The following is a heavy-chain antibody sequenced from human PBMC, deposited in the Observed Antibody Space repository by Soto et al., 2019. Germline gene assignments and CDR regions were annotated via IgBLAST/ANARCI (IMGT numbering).Heavy chain of an antibody. CDR1: GYTLTELS. D-gene: IGHD6-19*01. V-gene: IGHV1-24*01. CDR2: FDPEDGET. CDR3: ATAYRIAVAGSPSDAFDI. J-gene: IGHJ3*02. Sequence: ASVKVSCKVSGYTLTELSMQCVRQAPGKRLEWMGGFDPEDGETIYAQKFQGRVTMTEDTSTDTAYMELSSLRSEDTAVYYCATAYRIAVAGSPSDAFDIWGQGTMVTVSS.